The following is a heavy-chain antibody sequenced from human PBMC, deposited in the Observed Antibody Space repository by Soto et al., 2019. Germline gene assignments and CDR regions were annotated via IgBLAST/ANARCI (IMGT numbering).Heavy chain of an antibody. D-gene: IGHD3-22*01. Sequence: APGKGLEWVSVIYSGGTTYYADSVKGRFTISRDNSKNTLYLQMNSLRAEDTAVYYCARASRNYYDSSGYLYYFDYWGQGPLVTVSS. J-gene: IGHJ4*02. CDR2: IYSGGTT. V-gene: IGHV3-66*01. CDR3: ARASRNYYDSSGYLYYFDY.